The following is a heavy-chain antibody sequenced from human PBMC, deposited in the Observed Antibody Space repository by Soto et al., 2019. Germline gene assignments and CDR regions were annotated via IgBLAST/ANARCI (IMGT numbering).Heavy chain of an antibody. CDR1: GYTFTGYY. CDR3: AILPRRGGSYEGNAFDI. D-gene: IGHD1-26*01. J-gene: IGHJ3*02. Sequence: ASVKVSCKASGYTFTGYYMHWVRQAPGQGLEWMGWINPNSGGTNYAQKFQGWVTMTRDTSISTAYMELSRLRSDDTAVYYCAILPRRGGSYEGNAFDIWGQGTMVTVSS. CDR2: INPNSGGT. V-gene: IGHV1-2*04.